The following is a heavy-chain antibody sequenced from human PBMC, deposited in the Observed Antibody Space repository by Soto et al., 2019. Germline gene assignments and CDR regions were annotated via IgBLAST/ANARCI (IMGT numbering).Heavy chain of an antibody. CDR2: INPNSGGT. Sequence: ASVKVSCKASGYTFTGYYMHWVRQALGQGLEWMGWINPNSGGTNYAQKFQGWVTMTRDTSISTAYMELSRLRSDDTAVYYCARGIAAAGIYGMDVWGQGTTVTVSS. J-gene: IGHJ6*02. CDR3: ARGIAAAGIYGMDV. D-gene: IGHD6-13*01. V-gene: IGHV1-2*04. CDR1: GYTFTGYY.